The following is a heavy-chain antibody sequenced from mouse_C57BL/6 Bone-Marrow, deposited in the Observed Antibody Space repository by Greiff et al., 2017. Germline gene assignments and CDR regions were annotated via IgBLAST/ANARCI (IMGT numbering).Heavy chain of an antibody. V-gene: IGHV5-17*01. Sequence: DVMLVESGGGLVKPGGSLKLSCAASGFTFSDYGMHWVGQAPEKGLEWVAYISSGSSTIYYADTVKGRFTISRDNATNTLFLQMTSLRSEDTAMYYCATLEGYFDYWGQGTTLTVSS. J-gene: IGHJ2*01. CDR3: ATLEGYFDY. CDR1: GFTFSDYG. CDR2: ISSGSSTI.